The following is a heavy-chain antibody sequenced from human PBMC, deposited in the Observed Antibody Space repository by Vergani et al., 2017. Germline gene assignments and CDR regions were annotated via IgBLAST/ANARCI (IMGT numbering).Heavy chain of an antibody. CDR2: LTASGSGI. V-gene: IGHV3-23*01. J-gene: IGHJ4*02. D-gene: IGHD5-24*01. CDR3: AKSGWLQHFGAHYFDS. CDR1: GFAFSRYA. Sequence: EVQLLESGGRLVQPGGSLRLSCVASGFAFSRYAMSWVRQAPGKGLEWVSGLTASGSGIFYADSVRGRFTISRDNSKNTLFLQMDSLRAEDTAVYYCAKSGWLQHFGAHYFDSWGQGILVTVSS.